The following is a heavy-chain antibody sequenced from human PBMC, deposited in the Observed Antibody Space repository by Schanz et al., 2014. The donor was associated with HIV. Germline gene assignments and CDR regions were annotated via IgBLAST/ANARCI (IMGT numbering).Heavy chain of an antibody. D-gene: IGHD2-2*01. CDR1: GGSISSGGHY. J-gene: IGHJ6*02. CDR3: ARRGEYQLSEDSYYYYGMDV. V-gene: IGHV4-31*03. CDR2: MYYSGST. Sequence: QVQLQESGPGLVKPSQTLSLTCTVAGGSISSGGHYWSWIRQHPAKGLEWIGYMYYSGSTYYNPSLKSRVTISLDTSKRQFSLKLSSVTAADTAVYYCARRGEYQLSEDSYYYYGMDVWGQGTSVTVSS.